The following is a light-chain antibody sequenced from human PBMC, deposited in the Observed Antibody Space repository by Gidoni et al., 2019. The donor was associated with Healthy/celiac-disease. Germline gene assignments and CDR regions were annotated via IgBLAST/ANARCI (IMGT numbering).Light chain of an antibody. J-gene: IGKJ4*01. CDR2: GAS. CDR1: QSVSSN. CDR3: QQYNNWPLT. Sequence: EIVMTQSPATLSVSPGERATRSCRASQSVSSNLAWYQQKPGQAPRLLIYGASTRATGIPARFSGSGSGTEFTLTISSLQSEDFAVYYCQQYNNWPLTFXGXTKVEIE. V-gene: IGKV3-15*01.